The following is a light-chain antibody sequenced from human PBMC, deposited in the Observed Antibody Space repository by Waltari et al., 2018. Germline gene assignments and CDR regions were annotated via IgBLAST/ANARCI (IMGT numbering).Light chain of an antibody. J-gene: IGKJ1*01. CDR3: QQYNDDATWT. CDR1: QTISNW. V-gene: IGKV1-5*03. CDR2: EAS. Sequence: DIQLTQSPSPLSASVGDRVTITCRASQTISNWLAWYQQKPGKAPKVLIYEASSLKSGVPSRFSGGGSGTEFTLTISNLQPDDVATYYCQQYNDDATWTFGQGTKVEIK.